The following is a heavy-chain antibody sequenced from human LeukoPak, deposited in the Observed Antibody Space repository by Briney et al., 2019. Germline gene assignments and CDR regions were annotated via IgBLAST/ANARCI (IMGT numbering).Heavy chain of an antibody. Sequence: VASVKVSCKASGYTFTSYGISWVRQAPGQGLEWMGWISAYNGNTNYAQKLQGRVTMTTDTSTSTAYMELRSLRSDDTAVYYCAREARDYYGSVYYYYGMDVWGQGTTVTVSS. CDR2: ISAYNGNT. D-gene: IGHD3-10*01. V-gene: IGHV1-18*01. CDR3: AREARDYYGSVYYYYGMDV. CDR1: GYTFTSYG. J-gene: IGHJ6*02.